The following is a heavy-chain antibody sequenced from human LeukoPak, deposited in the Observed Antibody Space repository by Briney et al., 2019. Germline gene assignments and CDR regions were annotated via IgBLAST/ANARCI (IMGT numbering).Heavy chain of an antibody. CDR2: INPNSGGT. Sequence: EASVKVSCKASGYTFTGYYMHWVRQAPGQGLEWMGWINPNSGGTNYAQKFQGRVTMTRDTSISTAYMELSRLRSDDTAVYYCARDGDSSSWYVGPYYYYYMDVWDKGTTVTVSS. D-gene: IGHD6-13*01. V-gene: IGHV1-2*02. CDR1: GYTFTGYY. CDR3: ARDGDSSSWYVGPYYYYYMDV. J-gene: IGHJ6*03.